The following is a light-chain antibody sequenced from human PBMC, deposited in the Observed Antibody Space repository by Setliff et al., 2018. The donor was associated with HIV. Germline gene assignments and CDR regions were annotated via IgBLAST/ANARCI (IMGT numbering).Light chain of an antibody. CDR2: DVT. Sequence: QSALTQPASVSGSPGQSTTISCTGSITDIGNYESVSWYQQHPGEVPKRMIYDVTKRPSGISSRFSGSKSGNTASLTISGLQAEDEADYYCYSYVNGDTWIFGGGTQLTVL. V-gene: IGLV2-23*02. CDR1: ITDIGNYES. CDR3: YSYVNGDTWI. J-gene: IGLJ2*01.